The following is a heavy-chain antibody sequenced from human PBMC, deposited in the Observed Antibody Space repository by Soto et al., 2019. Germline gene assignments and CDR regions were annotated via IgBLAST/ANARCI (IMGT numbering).Heavy chain of an antibody. CDR2: IYYSGVX. J-gene: IGHJ4*02. CDR3: ARCDSSPQYRY. Sequence: SETLSLTCTVSGGSISSSSYYWGWIRQPPGKGLEWIGSIYYSGVXXYNPSLKXXVTISVDTSKXQFSLXLSSVTSADTXVYYFARCDSSPQYRYWGQGTLVTXSS. V-gene: IGHV4-39*01. CDR1: GGSISSSSYY. D-gene: IGHD2-15*01.